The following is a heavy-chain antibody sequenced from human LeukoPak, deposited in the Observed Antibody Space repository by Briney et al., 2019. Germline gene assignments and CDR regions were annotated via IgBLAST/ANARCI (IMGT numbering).Heavy chain of an antibody. J-gene: IGHJ4*02. D-gene: IGHD5-18*01. CDR1: GFTFSSYW. V-gene: IGHV3-74*01. CDR2: INSDGSST. Sequence: QPGGSLRLSCAASGFTFSSYWMHWVRQAPGKGLVWVSRINSDGSSTSYADSVKGRFTISRDNAKNTLYLQMNSLRAGDTAVYYCARGYSYGYRIDYWGQGTLVTVSS. CDR3: ARGYSYGYRIDY.